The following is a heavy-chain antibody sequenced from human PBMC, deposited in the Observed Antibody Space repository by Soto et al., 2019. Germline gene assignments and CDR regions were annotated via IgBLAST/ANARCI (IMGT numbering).Heavy chain of an antibody. CDR1: NGSLSGYY. D-gene: IGHD3-10*01. V-gene: IGHV4-34*01. CDR2: INHSGST. CDR3: ARHLGQWYYGSGSYFDY. Sequence: PSETLSLTCAVYNGSLSGYYWTWIRQPPGKGLEWIGEINHSGSTNYKPSLKSRVTISVDTSKNQFSLKLSSVTAADTAVYYCARHLGQWYYGSGSYFDYWGQGTQVTVSS. J-gene: IGHJ4*02.